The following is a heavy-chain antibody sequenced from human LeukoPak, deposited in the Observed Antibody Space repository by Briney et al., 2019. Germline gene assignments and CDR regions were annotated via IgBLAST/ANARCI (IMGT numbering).Heavy chain of an antibody. Sequence: SVKVSCKASGGTFSSYAISWVRQAPGQGLEWMGRIIPILGIANYAQKFQGRVTITADKSTSTAYMELSSLRSEDTAVYYCARAGDCSGGDCYMPSDYWGQGTLVTVSS. CDR3: ARAGDCSGGDCYMPSDY. D-gene: IGHD2-15*01. J-gene: IGHJ4*02. CDR2: IIPILGIA. V-gene: IGHV1-69*04. CDR1: GGTFSSYA.